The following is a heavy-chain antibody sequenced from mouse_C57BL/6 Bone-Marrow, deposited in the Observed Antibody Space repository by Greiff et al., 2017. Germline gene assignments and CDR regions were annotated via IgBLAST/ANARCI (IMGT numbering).Heavy chain of an antibody. Sequence: EVQLVESGGSLVKPGGSLKLSCAASGFTFSDYGMPWFRQAPEKGLEWVAYISSGSSTIYYADTVKGRFTISRANDKNTLFLQMTRLRSEDTAMYYCQRDYYGSSSSFAYWGQGTLVTVSA. CDR2: ISSGSSTI. D-gene: IGHD1-1*01. J-gene: IGHJ3*01. CDR1: GFTFSDYG. CDR3: QRDYYGSSSSFAY. V-gene: IGHV5-17*01.